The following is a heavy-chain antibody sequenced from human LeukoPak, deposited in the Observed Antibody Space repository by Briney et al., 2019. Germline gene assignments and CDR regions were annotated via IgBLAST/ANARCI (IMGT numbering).Heavy chain of an antibody. CDR1: GFTFSSYS. J-gene: IGHJ4*02. Sequence: KPGGSLRLSCAASGFTFSSYSMNWVRQAPGKGLEWVSSISSSSSYIYYADSAKGRFTISRDNAKNSLYLQMNSLRAEDTAVYYCARGYSSGPEYYFDYWGQGTLVTVSS. D-gene: IGHD6-19*01. CDR3: ARGYSSGPEYYFDY. V-gene: IGHV3-21*01. CDR2: ISSSSSYI.